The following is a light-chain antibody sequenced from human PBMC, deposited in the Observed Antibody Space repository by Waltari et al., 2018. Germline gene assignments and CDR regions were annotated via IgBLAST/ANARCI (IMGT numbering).Light chain of an antibody. CDR3: QQFDTFPLT. J-gene: IGKJ5*01. CDR2: AAS. Sequence: DIQITQSPSSVSASVGDRVTITCRASQAISSWLAWYQQKPGKAPKLLIYAASSLQSGVPSRFSGSGFGTDFTLTISSLQPEDFATYFCQQFDTFPLTFGQGTRLEIK. V-gene: IGKV1-12*01. CDR1: QAISSW.